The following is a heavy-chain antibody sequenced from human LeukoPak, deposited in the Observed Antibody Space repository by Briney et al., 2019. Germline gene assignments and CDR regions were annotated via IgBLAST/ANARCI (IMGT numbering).Heavy chain of an antibody. CDR3: AREEEYCSGGSCYWYYFDY. V-gene: IGHV6-1*01. D-gene: IGHD2-15*01. Sequence: SQTLSLTCAISGESVSSNSAAWNWIRQSPSRGLEWLGRTYYRSKWYNEYAVSVKSRITINPDTSKNQFSLQLNSVTPEDTAVYHCAREEEYCSGGSCYWYYFDYWGQGTLVTVSS. J-gene: IGHJ4*02. CDR1: GESVSSNSAA. CDR2: TYYRSKWYN.